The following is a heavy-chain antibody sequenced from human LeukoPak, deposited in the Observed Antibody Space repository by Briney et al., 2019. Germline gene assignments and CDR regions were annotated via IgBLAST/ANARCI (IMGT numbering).Heavy chain of an antibody. Sequence: PSETLSLTCAVYGGSFSGYYWSWIRQPPGKGLEWIGSIYHSGSTYYNPSLKSRVTISVDTSKNQFSLKLSSVTAADTAVYYCARSGSGSYYRSWFDPWGQGTLVTVSS. CDR2: IYHSGST. J-gene: IGHJ5*02. CDR1: GGSFSGYY. D-gene: IGHD1-26*01. CDR3: ARSGSGSYYRSWFDP. V-gene: IGHV4-34*01.